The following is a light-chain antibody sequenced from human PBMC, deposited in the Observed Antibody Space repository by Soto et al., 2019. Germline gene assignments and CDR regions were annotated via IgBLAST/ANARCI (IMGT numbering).Light chain of an antibody. V-gene: IGKV3-20*01. CDR1: QSLTGDY. CDR2: GAS. J-gene: IGKJ1*01. CDR3: QQSGRP. Sequence: EIVLTQSPGTLSLSPGERATLSCRASQSLTGDYLAWYQQKPGQTPRLLIHGASSRATGIPDRFSGSGSGTDFTLTISRLEPEDSAVYYCQQSGRPFGQGTKVEIK.